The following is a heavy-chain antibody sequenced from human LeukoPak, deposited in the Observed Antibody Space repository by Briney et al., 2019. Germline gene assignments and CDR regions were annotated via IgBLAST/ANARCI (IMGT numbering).Heavy chain of an antibody. J-gene: IGHJ4*02. V-gene: IGHV5-51*01. CDR2: IYPGDSDT. CDR1: GYSFTNYW. Sequence: GESLKISCKGSGYSFTNYWIGWVRQMPGKGLEWMGIIYPGDSDTRYSPSFQGQVTISADKSISTAYLQWSSLKASDTAMNYCARLVGGHYQLLRYFDYWGQGTLVTVSS. D-gene: IGHD2-2*01. CDR3: ARLVGGHYQLLRYFDY.